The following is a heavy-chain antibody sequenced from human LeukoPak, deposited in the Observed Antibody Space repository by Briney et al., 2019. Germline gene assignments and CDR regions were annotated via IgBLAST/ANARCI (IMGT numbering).Heavy chain of an antibody. D-gene: IGHD6-19*01. Sequence: SQTLSLTCTVSGGSISSGSYYWSWIRQPAGKGLEWIGRIYTSGSTNYNPSLKSRVTISVDTSKNQFSLKLSSVTAADTALYYCASGWYEVGYWGQGTLVTVSS. CDR1: GGSISSGSYY. CDR2: IYTSGST. J-gene: IGHJ4*02. V-gene: IGHV4-61*02. CDR3: ASGWYEVGY.